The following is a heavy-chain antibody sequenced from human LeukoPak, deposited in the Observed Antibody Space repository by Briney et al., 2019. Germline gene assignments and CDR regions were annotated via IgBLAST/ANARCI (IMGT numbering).Heavy chain of an antibody. Sequence: SKTLSLTCTVSGGSISSSSYYWGWIRQPPGKGLEWIGSIYYSGSTYYNPSLKSRVTISVDTSKNQFSLKLSSVTAADTAVYYCARGGWNKFDYWGQGTLVTVSS. CDR2: IYYSGST. D-gene: IGHD3-22*01. CDR3: ARGGWNKFDY. J-gene: IGHJ4*02. V-gene: IGHV4-39*07. CDR1: GGSISSSSYY.